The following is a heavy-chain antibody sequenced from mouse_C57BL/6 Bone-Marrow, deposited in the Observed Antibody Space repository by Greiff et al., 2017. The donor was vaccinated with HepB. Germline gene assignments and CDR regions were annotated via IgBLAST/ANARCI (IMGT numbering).Heavy chain of an antibody. CDR3: TTGGNFYWYFDV. V-gene: IGHV14-4*01. CDR1: GFNIKDDY. J-gene: IGHJ1*03. CDR2: IDPENGDT. Sequence: VQLQQSGAELVRPGASVKLSCTASGFNIKDDYMHWVKQRPEQGLEWIGWIDPENGDTEYASKFQGKATITADTSSNTAYLQLSSLTSEDTAVYYCTTGGNFYWYFDVWGTGTTVTVSS. D-gene: IGHD2-1*01.